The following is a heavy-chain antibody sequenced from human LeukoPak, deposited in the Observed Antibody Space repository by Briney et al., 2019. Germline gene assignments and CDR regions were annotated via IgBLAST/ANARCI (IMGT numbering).Heavy chain of an antibody. Sequence: TSETLSLTCTVSGDSISSGSYYWSWIRQPAGKGLEWIGRIYTSGSTNYNPSLKSRVTISVDTSKNQSSLKLSSVTAADTAVYYCARETYYYDSSGYLHYFDYWGQGTLVTVSS. CDR1: GDSISSGSYY. V-gene: IGHV4-61*02. D-gene: IGHD3-22*01. CDR2: IYTSGST. CDR3: ARETYYYDSSGYLHYFDY. J-gene: IGHJ4*02.